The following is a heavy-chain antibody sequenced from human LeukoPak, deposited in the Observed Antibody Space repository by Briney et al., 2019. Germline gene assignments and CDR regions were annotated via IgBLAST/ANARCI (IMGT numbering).Heavy chain of an antibody. Sequence: ETLCLTCSVSGGSISSSSSYWVWIRQAPGKGLEWVSAISGSGGSTYYADSVKGRFTISRDNSKNTLYLQMNSLRAEDTAVYYCAKAPGQYSSSFRFDYWGQGTLVTVSS. V-gene: IGHV3-23*01. D-gene: IGHD6-6*01. CDR2: ISGSGGST. J-gene: IGHJ4*02. CDR1: GGSISSSSSY. CDR3: AKAPGQYSSSFRFDY.